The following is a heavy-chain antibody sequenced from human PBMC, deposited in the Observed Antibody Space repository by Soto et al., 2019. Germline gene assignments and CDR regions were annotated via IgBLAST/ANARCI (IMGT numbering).Heavy chain of an antibody. CDR3: ARGNGAARHVY. CDR2: IYYSGST. Sequence: SETLSLTCTVSGGSISSYYWSWIRQPPGKGLEWIGYIYYSGSTNYNPSLKSRVTISVDTSRNQFSLKLSSVTAADTAVYYCARGNGAARHVYWGQGTLVTVSS. V-gene: IGHV4-59*01. CDR1: GGSISSYY. D-gene: IGHD6-6*01. J-gene: IGHJ4*02.